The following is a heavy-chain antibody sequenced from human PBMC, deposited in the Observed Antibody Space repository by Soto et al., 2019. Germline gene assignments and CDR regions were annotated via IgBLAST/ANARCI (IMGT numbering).Heavy chain of an antibody. J-gene: IGHJ3*02. CDR1: GGSFSRYY. CDR2: IYYTGST. V-gene: IGHV4-59*08. CDR3: ARQYGDYVRGAFDI. Sequence: SETLSLTCGVSGGSFSRYYWSWIRQPPGKGLEWIGSIYYTGSTIYNPSLRGRVTVSLDTSNNQFSLKLSSVTAADTAVYYCARQYGDYVRGAFDIWGQGTMVTVSS. D-gene: IGHD4-17*01.